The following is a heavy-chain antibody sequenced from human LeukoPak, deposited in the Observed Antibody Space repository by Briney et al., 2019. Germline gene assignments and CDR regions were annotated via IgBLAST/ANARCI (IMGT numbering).Heavy chain of an antibody. CDR3: ARDLDPYYGSGSLYYYYYMDV. V-gene: IGHV1-46*01. D-gene: IGHD3-10*01. CDR1: GGTFSSYA. CDR2: INPSGGST. J-gene: IGHJ6*03. Sequence: ASVKVSCKASGGTFSSYAISWVRQAPGQGLEWMGIINPSGGSTSYAQKFQGRVTMTRDMSTSTVYMELSSLRSEDTAVYYCARDLDPYYGSGSLYYYYYMDVWGKGTTVTVSS.